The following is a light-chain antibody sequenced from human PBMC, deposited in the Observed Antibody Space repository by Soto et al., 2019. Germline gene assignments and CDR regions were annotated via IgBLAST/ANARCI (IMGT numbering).Light chain of an antibody. CDR2: GTS. V-gene: IGKV3-20*01. Sequence: EIVLTQSLGTLSLSPGEGATLSCRASQSVDNHYIAWFQQKPGQAPRLLIYGTSTRPPVIPDRFSGSGSWPDFALTRSRLGTEDFAVYYCQHYGRSPPWQFGQEPSVDI. CDR3: QHYGRSPPWQ. CDR1: QSVDNHY. J-gene: IGKJ1*01.